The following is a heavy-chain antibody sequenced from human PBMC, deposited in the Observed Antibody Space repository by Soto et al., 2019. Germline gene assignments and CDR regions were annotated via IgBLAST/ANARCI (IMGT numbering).Heavy chain of an antibody. CDR1: GFTFSTYG. CDR2: ISHDRTRE. V-gene: IGHV3-30*18. Sequence: QVQVVESGGGVVQPGGSLRVSCAASGFTFSTYGMHWVRQAPGKGLEWVAAISHDRTREYYADSVKGRFTISRDNSNNTLYLQMNSLRVEDTGVFYCAKVRSSGWSYAFDVWGQGTMVTVSS. J-gene: IGHJ3*01. CDR3: AKVRSSGWSYAFDV. D-gene: IGHD6-19*01.